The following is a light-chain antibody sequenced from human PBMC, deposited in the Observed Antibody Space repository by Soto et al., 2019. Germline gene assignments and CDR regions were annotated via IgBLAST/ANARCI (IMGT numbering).Light chain of an antibody. CDR3: QQYNNWPPWT. CDR1: QSISSD. V-gene: IGKV3-15*01. J-gene: IGKJ1*01. Sequence: EVVMTQSPATLSVSPGERATLSCRASQSISSDLAWYQQKPGQAPRLLIYGVSTRASDIPARFSGSGSGTEFTLTISSLQSEDFAVYYCQQYNNWPPWTFGQGTKVEFK. CDR2: GVS.